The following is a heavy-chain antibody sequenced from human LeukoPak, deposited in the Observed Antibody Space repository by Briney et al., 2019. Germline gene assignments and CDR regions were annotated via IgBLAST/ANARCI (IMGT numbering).Heavy chain of an antibody. Sequence: SETLSLTCTVSGGSISSGGYYWSWIRQHPGKGLEWIGYIYYSGSTYYNPSLKSRVTISVDTSKNQFSLKLSSVTAADTAVYYCARDRGVTNPHFDYWGQGTLVTVSS. CDR3: ARDRGVTNPHFDY. D-gene: IGHD4-17*01. V-gene: IGHV4-31*03. J-gene: IGHJ4*02. CDR1: GGSISSGGYY. CDR2: IYYSGST.